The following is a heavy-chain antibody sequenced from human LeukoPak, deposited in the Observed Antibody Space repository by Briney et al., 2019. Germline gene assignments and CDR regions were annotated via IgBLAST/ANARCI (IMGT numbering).Heavy chain of an antibody. CDR3: ARPVKGAFFYYYMDV. V-gene: IGHV1-18*01. CDR2: ISTYNGNT. Sequence: WTSVKVSCKASIYTLPNFGLTWVRQAPGQGLEWLGWISTYNGNTQYAHKFQGRLTLTTDTSTKTVFMELRNPRYNDTGVYYCARPVKGAFFYYYMDVWGKGTTVTVSS. J-gene: IGHJ6*03. CDR1: IYTLPNFG.